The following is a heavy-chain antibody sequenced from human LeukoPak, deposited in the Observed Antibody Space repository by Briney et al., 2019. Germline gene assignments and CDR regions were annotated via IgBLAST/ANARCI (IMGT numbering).Heavy chain of an antibody. V-gene: IGHV3-48*03. J-gene: IGHJ3*02. Sequence: PGGSLRLSCAASGFTFSSYEMNWVRQAPGKGLEWVSYISSSGGTVYYADSVKGRFTISRDNSKNTLYLQMNSLRAEDTAVYYCAKDPPSGYGWVIWGQGTMVTVSS. CDR1: GFTFSSYE. CDR2: ISSSGGTV. D-gene: IGHD5-12*01. CDR3: AKDPPSGYGWVI.